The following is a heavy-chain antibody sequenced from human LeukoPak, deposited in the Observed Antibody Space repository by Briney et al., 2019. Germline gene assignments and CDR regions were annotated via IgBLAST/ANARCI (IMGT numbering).Heavy chain of an antibody. V-gene: IGHV3-9*01. CDR1: GFTFDDYA. CDR2: ISWNSGSI. CDR3: VKDIRSTHLYGMDV. J-gene: IGHJ6*02. Sequence: GGSLRLSCAASGFTFDDYAMHWVRQAPGKGLEWVSGISWNSGSIGYADSVKGRFTISRDNAKNSLYLQMNSLRAEDTALYYCVKDIRSTHLYGMDVWGQGTTVTVSS.